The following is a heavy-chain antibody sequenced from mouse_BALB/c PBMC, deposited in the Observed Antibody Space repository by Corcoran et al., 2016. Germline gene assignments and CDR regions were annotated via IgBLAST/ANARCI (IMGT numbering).Heavy chain of an antibody. V-gene: IGHV11-2*02. CDR2: INSDGSAI. CDR1: GFTFSGFW. Sequence: EVQLLETGGGLVQPGGSRGLSCEGSGFTFSGFWMSWVRQTPGKTLEWIGDINSDGSAINYAPSIKDRFTIFRDNDKSTLYLQMSNVRSEDTATYFCMVIHYYGYGAYWGQGTLVTVSA. D-gene: IGHD1-2*01. J-gene: IGHJ3*01. CDR3: MVIHYYGYGAY.